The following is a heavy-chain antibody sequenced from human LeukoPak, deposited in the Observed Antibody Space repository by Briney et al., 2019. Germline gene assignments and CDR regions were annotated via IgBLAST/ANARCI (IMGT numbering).Heavy chain of an antibody. Sequence: PGGSLRLSCAASGFTFSSYGMHWVRQAPGKGLEWVAFIRYDGSNKYYTDSVKGRFTISRDNSKNTLYLQMNSLRAEDTAVYYCAKVEDYYGSGSPAGDYYCYMDVWGKGTTVTVSS. CDR3: AKVEDYYGSGSPAGDYYCYMDV. CDR1: GFTFSSYG. D-gene: IGHD3-10*01. V-gene: IGHV3-30*02. J-gene: IGHJ6*03. CDR2: IRYDGSNK.